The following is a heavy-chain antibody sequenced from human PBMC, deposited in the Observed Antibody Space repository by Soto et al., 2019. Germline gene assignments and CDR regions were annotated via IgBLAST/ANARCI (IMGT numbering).Heavy chain of an antibody. D-gene: IGHD4-17*01. CDR1: GFTFSNYG. CDR2: IWYGGSDK. J-gene: IGHJ4*02. CDR3: ARDNYGGNSRFDY. Sequence: QVQLVESGGGVVQPGRSLRLSCAASGFTFSNYGMHWVRQAPGKGLEWVAVIWYGGSDKYYANSVKGRFTISRDNSKNTLYRQMNSLRAEDTAVYYCARDNYGGNSRFDYWGQGTLVTVSS. V-gene: IGHV3-33*01.